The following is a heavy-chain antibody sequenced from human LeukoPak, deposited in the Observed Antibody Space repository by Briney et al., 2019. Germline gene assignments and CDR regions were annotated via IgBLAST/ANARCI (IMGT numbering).Heavy chain of an antibody. J-gene: IGHJ6*03. CDR3: ARAPYDFWSGYPYYYYYYMDV. Sequence: SETLSLTCSVSGGSISSYYWSWIRQPPGKGLEWIGYIYYSGSTNYKSSLKSRVTISVDTSKNQFSLKLSSVTAADTAVYYCARAPYDFWSGYPYYYYYYMDVWGKGTTVTVSS. V-gene: IGHV4-59*01. CDR2: IYYSGST. CDR1: GGSISSYY. D-gene: IGHD3-3*01.